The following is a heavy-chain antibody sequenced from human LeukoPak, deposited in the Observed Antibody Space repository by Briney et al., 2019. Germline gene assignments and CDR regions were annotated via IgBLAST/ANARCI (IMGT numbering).Heavy chain of an antibody. V-gene: IGHV3-30*18. D-gene: IGHD3-22*01. CDR3: AKDSGGYRLIDAFDI. Sequence: GGSLRLSCAASGFTFSSYGMHWVRQAPGKGLEWVAVISYGGSNKYYADSVKGRFTISRDNSKNTLYLQMNSLRAEDTAVYYCAKDSGGYRLIDAFDIWGQGTMVTVSS. CDR2: ISYGGSNK. J-gene: IGHJ3*02. CDR1: GFTFSSYG.